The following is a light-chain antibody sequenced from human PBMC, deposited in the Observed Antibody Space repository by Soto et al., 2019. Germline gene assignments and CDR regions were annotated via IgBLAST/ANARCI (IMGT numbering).Light chain of an antibody. V-gene: IGKV1-5*03. CDR2: KAS. Sequence: DIQMTQSPSTLSASIGDRVTITCRASQSISTRLAWYQQKPGKAPKLLIYKASSLESGVPSRFSGSGSGTEFTLTISSLQPDDFATYYCQQYHSQYTFGQGTKLEIK. CDR3: QQYHSQYT. J-gene: IGKJ2*01. CDR1: QSISTR.